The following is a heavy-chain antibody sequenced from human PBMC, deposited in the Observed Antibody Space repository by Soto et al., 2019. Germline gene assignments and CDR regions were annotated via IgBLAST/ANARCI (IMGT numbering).Heavy chain of an antibody. D-gene: IGHD2-15*01. V-gene: IGHV1-24*01. CDR1: GYTLTELS. CDR2: FDPEDGET. CDR3: ATGSEDIVVVVAAAEYFQH. Sequence: GASVKVSCKVSGYTLTELSMHWVRQAPGKGLEWMGGFDPEDGETIYAQKFQGRVTMTEDTSTDTAYMELSSLRSEDTAVYYCATGSEDIVVVVAAAEYFQHWGQGTLVTVSS. J-gene: IGHJ1*01.